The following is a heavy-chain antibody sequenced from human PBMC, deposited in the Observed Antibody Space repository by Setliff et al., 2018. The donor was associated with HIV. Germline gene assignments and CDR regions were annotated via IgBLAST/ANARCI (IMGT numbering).Heavy chain of an antibody. D-gene: IGHD2-15*01. CDR2: IRTKNYRGTT. J-gene: IGHJ5*02. CDR1: GFTFGDHP. Sequence: GGSLRLSCATSGFTFGDHPMGWFRQAPGKGLEWVSFIRTKNYRGTTEYAASVEGRFTISRDDSRGVAYLQMNSLKSEDTAVYYCSRGGRPTDEYVWFDPWGQGTQVTVSS. V-gene: IGHV3-49*03. CDR3: SRGGRPTDEYVWFDP.